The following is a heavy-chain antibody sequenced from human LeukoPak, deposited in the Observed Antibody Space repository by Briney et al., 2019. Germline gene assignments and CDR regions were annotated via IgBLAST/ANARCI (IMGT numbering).Heavy chain of an antibody. CDR3: AKRGVVIRVFLVGFHKEAYYFDS. J-gene: IGHJ4*02. V-gene: IGHV3-23*01. Sequence: TGGSLRLSCAVSGSTLSNYGMSWVRQAPGKGLEWVAGISGSGSGSQYADSVKGRFTISRDNAKNRLYLHMNSLRAEDTATYFCAKRGVVIRVFLVGFHKEAYYFDSWGQGVLVTVSS. CDR1: GSTLSNYG. D-gene: IGHD3-10*01. CDR2: ISGSGSGS.